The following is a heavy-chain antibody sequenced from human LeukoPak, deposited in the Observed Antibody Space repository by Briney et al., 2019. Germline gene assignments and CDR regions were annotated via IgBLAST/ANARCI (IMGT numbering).Heavy chain of an antibody. D-gene: IGHD6-19*01. V-gene: IGHV4-4*07. CDR3: ARASNIGWYQFDY. CDR1: GGSMNNHD. J-gene: IGHJ4*02. Sequence: SETLSLTCTVSGGSMNNHDWSWVRQPAGKGLESIGRIQTSGSINYNSSLKSRVTISIDTSQNYFSLKLTSMTAADSAMYYCARASNIGWYQFDYWGQGMLVTVS. CDR2: IQTSGSI.